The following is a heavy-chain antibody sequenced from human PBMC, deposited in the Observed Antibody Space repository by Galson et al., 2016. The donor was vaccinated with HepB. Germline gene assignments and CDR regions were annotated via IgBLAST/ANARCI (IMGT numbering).Heavy chain of an antibody. J-gene: IGHJ6*02. CDR2: ISDGGDTT. Sequence: SLRLSCAASGFSFSTYAMSWVRQAPGKGLEWVSAISDGGDTTYYADSVKGRFTISRDNSKNTLYLQMNSLRAEDTAVYYCAKDPPLRYFDWFDDGMDVWGQGTTVTVSS. CDR1: GFSFSTYA. CDR3: AKDPPLRYFDWFDDGMDV. V-gene: IGHV3-23*01. D-gene: IGHD3-9*01.